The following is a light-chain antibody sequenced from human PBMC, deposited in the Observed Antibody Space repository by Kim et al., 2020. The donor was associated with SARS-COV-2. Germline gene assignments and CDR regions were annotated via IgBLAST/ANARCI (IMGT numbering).Light chain of an antibody. CDR2: DAS. CDR1: QYIDNW. J-gene: IGKJ2*01. V-gene: IGKV3-11*01. Sequence: SLSPGQRATLSGRASQYIDNWLAWYQQKPGQVPRLLIYDASNRATGIPARFSGSGSGTDFTLTISSLEPEDFAVYYCQHRRTWPLTFGQGTKLEIK. CDR3: QHRRTWPLT.